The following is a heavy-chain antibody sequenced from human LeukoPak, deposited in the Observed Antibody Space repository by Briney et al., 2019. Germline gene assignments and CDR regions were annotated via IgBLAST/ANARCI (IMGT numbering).Heavy chain of an antibody. CDR3: ATTSGTLAAAGIFDY. Sequence: GGSLRLSCAASGFTVSSNYMSWVRQAPGKGLEWVSVIYSGGSTYYADSVKGRFTISRDNSKNTLYLQMNSLRADDTAVYYCATTSGTLAAAGIFDYWGQGTLVTVSS. CDR1: GFTVSSNY. D-gene: IGHD6-13*01. J-gene: IGHJ4*02. CDR2: IYSGGST. V-gene: IGHV3-66*01.